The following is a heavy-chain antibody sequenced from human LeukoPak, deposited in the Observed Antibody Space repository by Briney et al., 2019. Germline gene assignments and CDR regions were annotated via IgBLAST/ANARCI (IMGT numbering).Heavy chain of an antibody. CDR3: ARDDGTQLGNYYYYYGMDV. D-gene: IGHD6-13*01. CDR1: GFPFSSYA. Sequence: QPGRSLRLSCAASGFPFSSYAMHWVRQAPGKGLEWVAVISYDGSNKYYADSVKGRFTISRDNSKNTLYLQMNSLRAEDTAVYYCARDDGTQLGNYYYYYGMDVWGQGTTVTVSS. CDR2: ISYDGSNK. J-gene: IGHJ6*02. V-gene: IGHV3-30-3*01.